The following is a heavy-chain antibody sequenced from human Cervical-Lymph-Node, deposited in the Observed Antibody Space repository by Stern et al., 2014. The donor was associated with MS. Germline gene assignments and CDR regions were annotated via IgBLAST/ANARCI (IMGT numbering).Heavy chain of an antibody. D-gene: IGHD3-22*01. V-gene: IGHV5-51*01. CDR1: GYTFSNFW. Sequence: QLVQSGAEVKKPGESLKISCRTSGYTFSNFWIGWVRQMPGKGLEWMGVLYPADSDTTYSPSFQGQVTISADESISTAYLQWRSLKASDTAMYYCVRRRDSAGYDTFDLWGQGTMLIVSS. CDR3: VRRRDSAGYDTFDL. J-gene: IGHJ3*01. CDR2: LYPADSDT.